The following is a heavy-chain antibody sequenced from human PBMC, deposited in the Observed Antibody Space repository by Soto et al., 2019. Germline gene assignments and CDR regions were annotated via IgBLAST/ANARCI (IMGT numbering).Heavy chain of an antibody. CDR2: ISGST. D-gene: IGHD5-18*01. J-gene: IGHJ4*02. CDR3: SKTDGYPFYFDY. Sequence: RGSLRLSCAASGSIFANFGMSWVRQAPGKGLEWISSISGSTYYADSVKGRFTISRDNSKNTLYLQMNSLRAGDTAVYYCSKTDGYPFYFDYWGQGTLVTVSS. V-gene: IGHV3-23*01. CDR1: GSIFANFG.